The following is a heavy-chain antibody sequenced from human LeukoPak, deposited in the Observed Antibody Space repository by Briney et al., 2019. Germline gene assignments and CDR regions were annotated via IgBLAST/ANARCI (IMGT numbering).Heavy chain of an antibody. Sequence: SETLSLTCTVSGGSISSYYWSWIRQPAGKGLEWIGRIYTSGSTNYNPSLKSRVTMSVDTSKNQFSLKLSSVTAADTAVYYCARDLTEKPRPSYTRRDYYYYGMDVWGQGTTVTVSS. CDR3: ARDLTEKPRPSYTRRDYYYYGMDV. V-gene: IGHV4-4*07. D-gene: IGHD2-2*02. CDR2: IYTSGST. CDR1: GGSISSYY. J-gene: IGHJ6*02.